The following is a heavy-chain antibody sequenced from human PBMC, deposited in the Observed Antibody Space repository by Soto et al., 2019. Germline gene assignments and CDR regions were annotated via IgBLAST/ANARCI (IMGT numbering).Heavy chain of an antibody. Sequence: QVQLVQSGAEVKKPGSSVKVSCKASGVTFSNYAISWVRQAPGQGLEWMGGIIPKFGTANYAQKFQGRVTITADRSTSTATLDLSSLRSEDTAVYYRVRDAGIVGAEYGMDVWGQGTTVTVSS. CDR3: VRDAGIVGAEYGMDV. D-gene: IGHD1-26*01. CDR2: IIPKFGTA. CDR1: GVTFSNYA. J-gene: IGHJ6*02. V-gene: IGHV1-69*06.